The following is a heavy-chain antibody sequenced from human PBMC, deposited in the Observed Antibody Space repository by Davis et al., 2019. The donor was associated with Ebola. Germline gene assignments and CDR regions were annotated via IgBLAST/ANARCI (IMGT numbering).Heavy chain of an antibody. CDR3: ARRAWFDP. V-gene: IGHV3-30*03. CDR2: ISYDGSNK. J-gene: IGHJ5*02. CDR1: GFTFSSYG. Sequence: GESLKISCAASGFTFSSYGMHWVRQAPGKGLEWVAVISYDGSNKYYADSVKGRFTISRDNSKNTLYLQMNSLRAEDTAVYYCARRAWFDPWGQGTLVTVSS.